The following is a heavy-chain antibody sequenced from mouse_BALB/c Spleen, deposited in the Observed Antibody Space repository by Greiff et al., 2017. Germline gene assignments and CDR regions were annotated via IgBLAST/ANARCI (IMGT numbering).Heavy chain of an antibody. J-gene: IGHJ4*01. CDR2: IYPGDGDT. CDR1: GYAFSSSW. Sequence: QVQLKQSGPELVKPGASVKISCKASGYAFSSSWMNWVKQRPGQGLEWIGRIYPGDGDTNYNGKFKGKATLTADKSSSTAYMQLSSLTSEDSAVYYCARYPVVATDYAMDYWGQGTSVTVSS. CDR3: ARYPVVATDYAMDY. D-gene: IGHD1-1*01. V-gene: IGHV1-82*01.